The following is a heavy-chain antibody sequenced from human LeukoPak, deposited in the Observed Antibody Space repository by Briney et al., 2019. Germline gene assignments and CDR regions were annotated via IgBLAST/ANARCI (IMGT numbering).Heavy chain of an antibody. CDR3: ARHYYDSSGYYYYYYYMDV. CDR1: GVSISSSNSY. Sequence: SETLSLTCTVSGVSISSSNSYWGWIRQPPGKGLEWIGSIYYSGSTYYNPSLKSRVTISVDTSKNQFSLKLSSVTAADTAVYYCARHYYDSSGYYYYYYYMDVWGKGTTVTISS. CDR2: IYYSGST. D-gene: IGHD3-22*01. V-gene: IGHV4-39*01. J-gene: IGHJ6*03.